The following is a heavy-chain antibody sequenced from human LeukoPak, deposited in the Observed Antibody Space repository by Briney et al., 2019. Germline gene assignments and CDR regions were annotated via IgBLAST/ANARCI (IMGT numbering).Heavy chain of an antibody. CDR2: IYHSGST. CDR3: ARDMVRGNDAFDI. Sequence: SETLSLTCTVSGGSISSGDYYWSWIRQPPGKGLEWIGYIYHSGSTYFNPSLKSRVTISVDTSKNQFSLKLSSVTAADTAVYYCARDMVRGNDAFDIWGQGTMVTVSS. CDR1: GGSISSGDYY. V-gene: IGHV4-30-4*01. D-gene: IGHD3-10*01. J-gene: IGHJ3*02.